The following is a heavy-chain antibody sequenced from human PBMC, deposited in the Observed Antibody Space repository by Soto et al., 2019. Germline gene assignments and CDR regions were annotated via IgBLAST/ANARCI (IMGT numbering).Heavy chain of an antibody. Sequence: GGSLRLSCAASGFTFSSYAMSWVRQAPGKGLEWVSAISGSGGSTYYADSVKGRFTISRDNSKNTLYLQMNSLRAEDTAVYYCAKDAVGYSSGWYYFDYWGQGTLVTVSS. V-gene: IGHV3-23*01. D-gene: IGHD6-19*01. CDR2: ISGSGGST. J-gene: IGHJ4*02. CDR3: AKDAVGYSSGWYYFDY. CDR1: GFTFSSYA.